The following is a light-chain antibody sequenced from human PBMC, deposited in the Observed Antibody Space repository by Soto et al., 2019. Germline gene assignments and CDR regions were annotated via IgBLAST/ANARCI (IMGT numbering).Light chain of an antibody. CDR2: GAS. Sequence: EIVITQSPATLSVSPGERATLSCRASQSVSSNLAWYQQKPGQAPRLLIYGASTRATGIPARFSGSGSGTEFTLTISSLKSEDFAVYYCQQYNNWPQTFGQGTKVDIK. V-gene: IGKV3-15*01. CDR1: QSVSSN. CDR3: QQYNNWPQT. J-gene: IGKJ1*01.